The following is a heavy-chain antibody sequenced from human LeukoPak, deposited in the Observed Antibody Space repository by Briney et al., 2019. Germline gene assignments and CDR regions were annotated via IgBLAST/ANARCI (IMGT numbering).Heavy chain of an antibody. D-gene: IGHD2-15*01. CDR1: GFTFSSYS. V-gene: IGHV3-21*01. CDR3: ARQNGETLGSYYGMDV. J-gene: IGHJ6*02. CDR2: ISSSSSYI. Sequence: GGSLRLSCAASGFTFSSYSMNWVRQAPGKGLEWVSSISSSSSYIYYADSVKGRFTISRDNDKNSLYLQMNSLRAEDTAVYYCARQNGETLGSYYGMDVWGQGTTVIVSS.